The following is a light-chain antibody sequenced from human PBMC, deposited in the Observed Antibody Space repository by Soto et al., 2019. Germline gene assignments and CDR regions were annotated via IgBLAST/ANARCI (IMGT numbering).Light chain of an antibody. CDR2: GNS. CDR3: QSYDSSLSGYV. CDR1: SSNIGAGYD. Sequence: QSVLTQPPSVSGAPGQRVTISCTGSSSNIGAGYDVHWYQQLPGTAPKLLIYGNSNRPSGVPDRFSGPKSGTSASLAITGLQAEDEADYYCQSYDSSLSGYVVGTGTKLTVL. J-gene: IGLJ1*01. V-gene: IGLV1-40*01.